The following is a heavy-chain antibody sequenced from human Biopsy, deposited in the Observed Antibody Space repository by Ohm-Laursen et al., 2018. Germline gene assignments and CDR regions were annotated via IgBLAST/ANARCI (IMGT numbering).Heavy chain of an antibody. J-gene: IGHJ2*01. D-gene: IGHD4-23*01. Sequence: SETLSLTCTFSGGSVSSGGFYRSWIRQHPGKGLEWIGYIYYSGTTYYNPSLKSLVTISVDTSKNQFSLKLNSVTAADTAVYYCARRPYGGTRYWYFDLWGRGTLVTVSS. CDR2: IYYSGTT. V-gene: IGHV4-31*01. CDR3: ARRPYGGTRYWYFDL. CDR1: GGSVSSGGFY.